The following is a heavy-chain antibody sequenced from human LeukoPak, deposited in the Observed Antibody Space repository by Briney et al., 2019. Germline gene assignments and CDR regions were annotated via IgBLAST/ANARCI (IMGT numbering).Heavy chain of an antibody. CDR3: AREAAMDPYFDY. D-gene: IGHD5-18*01. CDR1: GFTFSSYS. CDR2: ISSSSSYI. V-gene: IGHV3-21*01. J-gene: IGHJ4*02. Sequence: GGSLRLSCAASGFTFSSYSMNWVRQAPGKGLEWASSISSSSSYIYYADSVKGRFTISRDNAKNSLYLQMNSLRAEDTAVYYCAREAAMDPYFDYWGQGTLVTVSS.